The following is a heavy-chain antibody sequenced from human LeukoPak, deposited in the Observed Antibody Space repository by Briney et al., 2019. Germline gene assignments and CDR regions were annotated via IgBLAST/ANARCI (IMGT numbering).Heavy chain of an antibody. D-gene: IGHD3-3*01. CDR2: ISGSGGST. V-gene: IGHV3-23*01. CDR3: ANDGRRADFWSPAHFDY. CDR1: GFTFSSYA. Sequence: PGGSLRLSCAASGFTFSSYAMSWVRQAPGKGLEWVSAISGSGGSTYYADSVKGRFTISRDNSKNTLYLQMNSLRAEDTAVYYCANDGRRADFWSPAHFDYWGQGTLVTVSS. J-gene: IGHJ4*02.